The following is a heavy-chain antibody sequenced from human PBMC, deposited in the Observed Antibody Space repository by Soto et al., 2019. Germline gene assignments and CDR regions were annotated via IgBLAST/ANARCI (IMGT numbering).Heavy chain of an antibody. V-gene: IGHV3-30-3*01. D-gene: IGHD1-26*01. CDR1: GFTFSSYA. CDR2: ISYDGSNK. Sequence: GGSLRLSCAASGFTFSSYAMHWVRQAPGKGLELVAVISYDGSNKYYADSVKGRFTISRDNSKNTLYLQMNSLRAEDTAVYYCARVRELSYYYYYGMDVWGQGTTVTVSS. CDR3: ARVRELSYYYYYGMDV. J-gene: IGHJ6*02.